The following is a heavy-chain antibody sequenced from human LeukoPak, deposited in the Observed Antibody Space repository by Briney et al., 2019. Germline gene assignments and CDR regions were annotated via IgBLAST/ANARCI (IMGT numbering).Heavy chain of an antibody. Sequence: GGSLRLSCAASAFTVSSNYMSWVRQAPGKGLEWVSIIYSGGSTFYADSVKGRFTISRDNSKNNVYLQMNSLRAEDTAVYYCARDLSLIALTDWGQGTLVTVSS. CDR1: AFTVSSNY. V-gene: IGHV3-53*01. CDR2: IYSGGST. J-gene: IGHJ4*02. CDR3: ARDLSLIALTD. D-gene: IGHD3-22*01.